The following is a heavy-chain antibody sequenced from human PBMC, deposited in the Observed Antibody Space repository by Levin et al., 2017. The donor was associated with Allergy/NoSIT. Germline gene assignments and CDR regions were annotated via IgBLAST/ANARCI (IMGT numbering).Heavy chain of an antibody. Sequence: ASVKVSCKASGYTFTSYGISWVRQAPGQGLEWMGWISAYNGNTNYAQKLQGRVTMTTDTSTSTAYMELRSLRSDDTAVYYCARDGTMQYYDDGMDVWGQGTTVTVSS. V-gene: IGHV1-18*01. J-gene: IGHJ6*02. CDR3: ARDGTMQYYDDGMDV. D-gene: IGHD1-7*01. CDR1: GYTFTSYG. CDR2: ISAYNGNT.